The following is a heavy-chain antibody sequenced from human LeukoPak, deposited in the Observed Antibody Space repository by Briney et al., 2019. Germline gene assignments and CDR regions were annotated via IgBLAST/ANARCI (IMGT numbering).Heavy chain of an antibody. Sequence: TLSLTCTVSGGSISSYYWSWIRQPPGKGLEWIGYIYYSGSTYYNPSLKSRVTISVDTSKNQFSLKLSSVTAADTAVYYCARVSKSVVPAAIDYWGQGTLVTVSS. CDR2: IYYSGST. CDR1: GGSISSYY. CDR3: ARVSKSVVPAAIDY. J-gene: IGHJ4*02. D-gene: IGHD2-2*02. V-gene: IGHV4-30-4*08.